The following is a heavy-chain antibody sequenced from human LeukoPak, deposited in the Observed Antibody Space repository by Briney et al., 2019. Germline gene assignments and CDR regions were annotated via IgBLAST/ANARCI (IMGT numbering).Heavy chain of an antibody. CDR2: IYYSGST. D-gene: IGHD2-15*01. V-gene: IGHV4-59*01. CDR1: GGSISSYY. Sequence: PSETLSLTCTVPGGSISSYYWSWIRQPPGKGLEWIGYIYYSGSTNYTPSLKSRVTMSVDTSKNQFSLKLSSVTAADTAVYYCARLLGYCSGGSYCYYFDYWGQGTLVTVSS. J-gene: IGHJ4*02. CDR3: ARLLGYCSGGSYCYYFDY.